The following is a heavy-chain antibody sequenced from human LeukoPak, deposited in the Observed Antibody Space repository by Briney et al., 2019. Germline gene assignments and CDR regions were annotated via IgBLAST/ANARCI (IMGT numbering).Heavy chain of an antibody. CDR1: GFTFSSYG. Sequence: GGSLRLSCAASGFTFSSYGMHWVRQAPGKGLEWVAFIRYDGSNKYYADSVKGRFTISRDNSKNTLYLQMNSLRAEDTAVYYCAKDGRGVRTMAATYYYSYGMDVWGQGTTVTVSS. D-gene: IGHD6-25*01. CDR3: AKDGRGVRTMAATYYYSYGMDV. J-gene: IGHJ6*02. V-gene: IGHV3-30*02. CDR2: IRYDGSNK.